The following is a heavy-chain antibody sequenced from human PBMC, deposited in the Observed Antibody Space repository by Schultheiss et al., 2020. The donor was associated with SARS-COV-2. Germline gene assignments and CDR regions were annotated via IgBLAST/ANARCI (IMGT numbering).Heavy chain of an antibody. CDR1: GYSISSGYY. CDR2: IYHSGST. CDR3: AREGEGGSIDY. V-gene: IGHV4-38-2*02. Sequence: GSLRLSCAVSGYSISSGYYWGWIRQPPGKGLEWIGSIYHSGSTYYNPSLKSRVTISVDTSKNQFSLKLNSVTAADTAVYYCAREGEGGSIDYWGQGTLVTVSS. D-gene: IGHD1-26*01. J-gene: IGHJ4*02.